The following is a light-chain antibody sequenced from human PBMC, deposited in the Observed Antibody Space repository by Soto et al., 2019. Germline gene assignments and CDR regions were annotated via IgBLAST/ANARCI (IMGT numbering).Light chain of an antibody. CDR1: QTVIRN. CDR3: QQYNNWPT. CDR2: GAS. Sequence: EIVFTHAPIILTQSPSKLSILSFKTSQTVIRNYLAWHQQKPGQTPRVLIYGASTRATGIPARFSGSGSGTEFTLTLSSLQSEDFAVYYCQQYNNWPTFGQGTKVDI. J-gene: IGKJ1*01. V-gene: IGKV3-15*01.